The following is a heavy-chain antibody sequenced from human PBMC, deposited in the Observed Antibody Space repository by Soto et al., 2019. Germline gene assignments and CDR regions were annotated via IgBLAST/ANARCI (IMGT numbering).Heavy chain of an antibody. V-gene: IGHV1-18*01. CDR2: ISAYNGNT. D-gene: IGHD3-10*01. J-gene: IGHJ4*02. CDR3: ARDLDGSGSYYTDY. CDR1: GYMFVTYG. Sequence: ASVKVSWKASGYMFVTYGINWVRQAPGQGLEWMGWISAYNGNTKYAQNLQGRVTMTTDASTSTAYTEMRSLRSDDTAVYYCARDLDGSGSYYTDYWGPGTLVTVSS.